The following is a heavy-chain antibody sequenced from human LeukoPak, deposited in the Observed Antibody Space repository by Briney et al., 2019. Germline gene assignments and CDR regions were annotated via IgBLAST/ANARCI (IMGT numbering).Heavy chain of an antibody. CDR3: ARGDGYTAAESLQH. V-gene: IGHV3-33*01. Sequence: GVSLRLSCAASGFTFSSYGMHWVRQAPGKGREWVTVIWYDGSNKYYGDSVKGRFTISRDNSTKTLYLQMNSMRLEDTAVYYCARGDGYTAAESLQHWGQGTLVTVS. D-gene: IGHD5-24*01. J-gene: IGHJ1*01. CDR1: GFTFSSYG. CDR2: IWYDGSNK.